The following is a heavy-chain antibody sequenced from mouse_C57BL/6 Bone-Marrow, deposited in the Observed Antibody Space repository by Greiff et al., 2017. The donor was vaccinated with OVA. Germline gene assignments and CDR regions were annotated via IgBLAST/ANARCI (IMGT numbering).Heavy chain of an antibody. V-gene: IGHV1-53*01. CDR3: ARAEGYYSSNTSYAMDY. J-gene: IGHJ4*01. CDR2: INPSNGGT. Sequence: VQLQQPGTELVKPGASVKLSCKASGYTFTSYWMHWVKQRPGQGLEWIGNINPSNGGTNYNEKFKSKATLTVDKSSSTAYMQLSSLTSQDSAVYYCARAEGYYSSNTSYAMDYWEQGTSVTVSS. CDR1: GYTFTSYW. D-gene: IGHD1-1*01.